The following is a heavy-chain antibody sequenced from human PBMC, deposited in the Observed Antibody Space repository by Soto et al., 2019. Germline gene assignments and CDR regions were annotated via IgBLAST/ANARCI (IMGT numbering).Heavy chain of an antibody. CDR2: INAGNGNT. V-gene: IGHV1-3*01. CDR1: GHTFTSYA. J-gene: IGHJ4*02. Sequence: ASVKVSCKASGHTFTSYAMHWVRQAPGQRLEWMGWINAGNGNTKYSQEFQGRVTITRDTSASTAYMELSSLRSEDTAVYYCARMGSSGAFDYWGQGTLVTVSS. CDR3: ARMGSSGAFDY. D-gene: IGHD3-22*01.